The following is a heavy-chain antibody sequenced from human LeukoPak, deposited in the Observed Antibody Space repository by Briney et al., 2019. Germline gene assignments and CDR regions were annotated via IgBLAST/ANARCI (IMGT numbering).Heavy chain of an antibody. CDR1: GGSISSYY. CDR2: IYYSGST. CDR3: ARGIGDGYNHPFDY. J-gene: IGHJ4*02. D-gene: IGHD5-24*01. Sequence: SETLSLTCTVSGGSISSYYWSWIRQPPGKGLEWIGYIYYSGSTNYNPSLKSRVTISVDTSKNQFSLKLGSVTAADTAVYYCARGIGDGYNHPFDYWGQGTLVTVSS. V-gene: IGHV4-59*01.